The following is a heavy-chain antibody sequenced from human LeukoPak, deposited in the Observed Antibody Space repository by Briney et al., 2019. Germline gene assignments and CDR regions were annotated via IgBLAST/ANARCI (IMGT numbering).Heavy chain of an antibody. D-gene: IGHD2-2*01. CDR1: GGSISSYY. Sequence: PSETLPLTCTVSGGSISSYYWSWIRQPPGKGLEWIGYIYYSGSTNYNPSLKSRVTISVDTSKNQFSLKLSSVTAADTAVYYCGRRTASYCSSTSCLNWFDPWGQGTLVTVSS. J-gene: IGHJ5*02. CDR3: GRRTASYCSSTSCLNWFDP. V-gene: IGHV4-59*01. CDR2: IYYSGST.